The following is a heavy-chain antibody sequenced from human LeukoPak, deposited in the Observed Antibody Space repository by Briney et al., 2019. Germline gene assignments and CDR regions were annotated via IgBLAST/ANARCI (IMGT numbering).Heavy chain of an antibody. Sequence: SETLSLTCAVYGGSFSGYYWSWIRQPPGKGLEWIGEINHSGSTNYNPSLKSRVTISVDTSKNQFSLKLSSVTAEDTAVYYCARARYCSSTSCYHANRKAEYFQHWGQGTLVTVSS. CDR3: ARARYCSSTSCYHANRKAEYFQH. V-gene: IGHV4-34*01. J-gene: IGHJ1*01. CDR1: GGSFSGYY. D-gene: IGHD2-2*01. CDR2: INHSGST.